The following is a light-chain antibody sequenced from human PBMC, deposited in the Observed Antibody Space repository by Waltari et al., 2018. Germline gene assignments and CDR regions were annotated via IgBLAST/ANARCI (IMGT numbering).Light chain of an antibody. CDR3: QQYNSFPST. CDR2: GAS. Sequence: DIQMTQSPSSLSASVGDSVTITCRARQGISRWLSWYQQTPGNALKPLIYGASSLQSGVPSRVSGSGSETDFTLTVSSMQPEEFVTYYSQQYNSFPSTFGQGTRLEIK. J-gene: IGKJ5*01. V-gene: IGKV1D-16*01. CDR1: QGISRW.